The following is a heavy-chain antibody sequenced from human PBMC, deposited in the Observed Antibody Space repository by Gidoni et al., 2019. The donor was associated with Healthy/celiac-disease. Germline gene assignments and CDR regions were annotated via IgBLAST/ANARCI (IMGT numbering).Heavy chain of an antibody. CDR2: IYYSGST. Sequence: QVQLQESGPGLVKPSQTLSLTCTVSGGSISSGGYYWSWIRQHPGTGLEWIGYIYYSGSTYYNPSLKSRVTISVDTSKNQFSLKLSSVTAADTAVYYCARSGYSYGYVPRAFDIWGQGTMVTVSS. V-gene: IGHV4-31*03. D-gene: IGHD5-18*01. CDR1: GGSISSGGYY. J-gene: IGHJ3*02. CDR3: ARSGYSYGYVPRAFDI.